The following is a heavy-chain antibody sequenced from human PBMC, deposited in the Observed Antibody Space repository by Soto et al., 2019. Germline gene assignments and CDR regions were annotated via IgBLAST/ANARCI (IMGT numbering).Heavy chain of an antibody. D-gene: IGHD3-3*01. CDR3: ARVRRSGFYPRDSHYGVDV. CDR2: IHFNGST. CDR1: GGSITSGGSY. Sequence: QVQLHESGPGLVKPSRTLSLMCTVSGGSITSGGSYWTWIRQHPGKGLEWLGNIHFNGSTFYNPCLNIRIPRSLDTSDNQFSLRLSSVTAADTAVYYCARVRRSGFYPRDSHYGVDVWGQATTVTVSS. V-gene: IGHV4-31*03. J-gene: IGHJ6*02.